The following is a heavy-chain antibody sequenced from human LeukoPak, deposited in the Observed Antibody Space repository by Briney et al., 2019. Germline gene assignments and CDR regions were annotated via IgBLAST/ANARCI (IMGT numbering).Heavy chain of an antibody. V-gene: IGHV3-48*03. Sequence: GGSLRLSCAASGFTFSSYEMNWVRQAPGKGLEWVSYIRRSGSIVYYADSVKGRFIISRDNAKNSLYLQMNSLRAEDTAVYYCARDLRDAYGEFDYWGQGTLVTVSS. CDR2: IRRSGSIV. CDR1: GFTFSSYE. J-gene: IGHJ4*02. D-gene: IGHD3-10*01. CDR3: ARDLRDAYGEFDY.